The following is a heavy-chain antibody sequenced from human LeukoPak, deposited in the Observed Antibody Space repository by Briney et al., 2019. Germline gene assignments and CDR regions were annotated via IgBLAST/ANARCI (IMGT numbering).Heavy chain of an antibody. J-gene: IGHJ4*02. CDR2: IDPNIGTT. D-gene: IGHD3-22*01. CDR3: ARLLEHYYFDASGYYDDDY. Sequence: ASVKVSCKASGYTFTCFYMHWVRQAPGQGLEWMGWIDPNIGTTKYSQKFQGRVTMTRYTSISEVYMELSRLRSDDTAVYYCARLLEHYYFDASGYYDDDYWGQGTPIIVSS. V-gene: IGHV1-2*02. CDR1: GYTFTCFY.